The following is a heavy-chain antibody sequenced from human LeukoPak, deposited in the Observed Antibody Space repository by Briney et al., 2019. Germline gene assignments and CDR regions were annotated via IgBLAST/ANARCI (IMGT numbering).Heavy chain of an antibody. CDR2: ISGYNGNT. D-gene: IGHD2-2*01. Sequence: ASVKVSCKTSGYTSSNYGLTWVRQAPGQGLEWVGWISGYNGNTNYAQKVQGRVTMTTDTSTSTAYMELRSLTSDDTAVYYCAGDRCSSSSCYFDYWGQGALVTVSS. CDR3: AGDRCSSSSCYFDY. CDR1: GYTSSNYG. V-gene: IGHV1-18*01. J-gene: IGHJ4*02.